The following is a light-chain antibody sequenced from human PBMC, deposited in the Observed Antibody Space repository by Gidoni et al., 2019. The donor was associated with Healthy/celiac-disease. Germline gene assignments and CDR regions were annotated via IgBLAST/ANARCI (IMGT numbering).Light chain of an antibody. Sequence: EIGLTQTPGTLSVSPAERATLSCRGSQSVSSSYLAWYQQKPGQAPRLLIYGASSMATGIPDRFSGSGSWTDFTLTIIRLEPEDFAVYYCQQYGSSPRVTFGGXTKVEIK. J-gene: IGKJ4*01. V-gene: IGKV3-20*01. CDR3: QQYGSSPRVT. CDR1: QSVSSSY. CDR2: GAS.